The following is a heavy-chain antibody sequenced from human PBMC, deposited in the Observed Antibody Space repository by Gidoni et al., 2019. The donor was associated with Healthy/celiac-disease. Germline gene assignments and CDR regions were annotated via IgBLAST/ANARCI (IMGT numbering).Heavy chain of an antibody. J-gene: IGHJ4*02. CDR1: GFTFSSYA. Sequence: EVQLVESGGGLVQPGGALRLSCSASGFTFSSYAMHWVRQAPGKGREYVSAISSNGGSTYYADAVKGRFTISRDNSKNTLYLQMSSLRAEDTAVYYCVKGAAAGLWGQGTLVTVSS. CDR3: VKGAAAGL. D-gene: IGHD6-13*01. V-gene: IGHV3-64D*06. CDR2: ISSNGGST.